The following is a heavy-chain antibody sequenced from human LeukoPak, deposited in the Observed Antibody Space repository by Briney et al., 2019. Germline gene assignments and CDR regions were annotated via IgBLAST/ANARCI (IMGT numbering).Heavy chain of an antibody. CDR1: GFTFSSYG. CDR2: IRHNGIDK. D-gene: IGHD4-17*01. V-gene: IGHV3-30*02. CDR3: AKEIWPTVTIPGRTYFDY. J-gene: IGHJ4*02. Sequence: GGSLRLSCAASGFTFSSYGMHWVRQAPGKGLEWVAFIRHNGIDKYLADSLRGRFIISRDNSRNTLYMQMNSLRPEDTAVYYCAKEIWPTVTIPGRTYFDYWGQGTLVTVSS.